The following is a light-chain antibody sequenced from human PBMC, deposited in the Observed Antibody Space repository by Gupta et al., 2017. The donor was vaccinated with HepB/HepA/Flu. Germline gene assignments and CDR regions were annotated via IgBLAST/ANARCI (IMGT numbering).Light chain of an antibody. CDR2: AAS. V-gene: IGKV1-39*01. CDR1: QTISSY. CDR3: RHRDSTPLT. Sequence: DLQMTQSPSSLSASVGDRVTITCRASQTISSYLNWYQQKPGQDPKLLIYAASSLQRGAPTWCGRRGPRQVCTSTSSRLQPEVGATYSWRHRDSTPLTFGQGTKVEIK. J-gene: IGKJ1*01.